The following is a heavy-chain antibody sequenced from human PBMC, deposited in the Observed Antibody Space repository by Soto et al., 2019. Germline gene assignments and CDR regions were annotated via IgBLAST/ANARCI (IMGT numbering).Heavy chain of an antibody. CDR3: ARKSIVGATRYYNWFDP. CDR1: GYTFSSYG. CDR2: ISAYNGNT. V-gene: IGHV1-18*01. D-gene: IGHD1-26*01. J-gene: IGHJ5*02. Sequence: QVQLVQSGAEVKKPGASVKVSCKASGYTFSSYGISWVRQAPGQGLEWMGWISAYNGNTNYAQKLQGRVTMTTDTSTSTAYMELRSLRSDDTAVYYCARKSIVGATRYYNWFDPWGQGTLVTVSS.